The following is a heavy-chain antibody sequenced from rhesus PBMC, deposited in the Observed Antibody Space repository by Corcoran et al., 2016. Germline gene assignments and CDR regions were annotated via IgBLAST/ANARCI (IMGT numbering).Heavy chain of an antibody. J-gene: IGHJ4*01. CDR2: INSGGGST. D-gene: IGHD2-8*01. CDR3: AKARYCSGSVCSFDY. V-gene: IGHV3S25*01. Sequence: EVQLVESGGGLAKPGGSLRLSCAASGITSSSYWMHGVRQAPAQGLEWVSTINSGGGSTYYEDSVKGRFTISRDNSKNTLSLQMNSLRAEDTAVYHCAKARYCSGSVCSFDYWGQGVLVTVSS. CDR1: GITSSSYW.